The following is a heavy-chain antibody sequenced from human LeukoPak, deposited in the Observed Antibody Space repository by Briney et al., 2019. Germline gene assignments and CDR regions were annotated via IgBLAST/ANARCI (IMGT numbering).Heavy chain of an antibody. CDR1: GFTFSSYS. J-gene: IGHJ1*01. Sequence: GGSVRLSCAASGFTFSSYSMNWVRQAPGKGLEWVSYISSSSSTIYYADSVKGRFTISRDNAKNSLYLQMNSLRAEDAAVYYCAREGITMIVTEYFQHWGQGTLVTVSS. D-gene: IGHD3-22*01. CDR2: ISSSSSTI. CDR3: AREGITMIVTEYFQH. V-gene: IGHV3-48*01.